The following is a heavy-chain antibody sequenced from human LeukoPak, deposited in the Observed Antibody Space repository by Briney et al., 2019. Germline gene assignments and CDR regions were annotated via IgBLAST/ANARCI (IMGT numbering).Heavy chain of an antibody. D-gene: IGHD6-13*01. CDR1: RFTLSSYA. Sequence: GRSLRLSCAASRFTLSSYAMHWVRQAPGKGLEWVAVISYDGSNKYYADSVKGRFTISRDNSKNTLYLQMNSLRAEDTAVYYCARDRIAGPLDYWGQGTLVTVSS. J-gene: IGHJ4*02. V-gene: IGHV3-30-3*01. CDR3: ARDRIAGPLDY. CDR2: ISYDGSNK.